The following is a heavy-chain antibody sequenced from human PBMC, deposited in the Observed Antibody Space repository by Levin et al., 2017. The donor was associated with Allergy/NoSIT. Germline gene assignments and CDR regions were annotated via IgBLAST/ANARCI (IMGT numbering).Heavy chain of an antibody. J-gene: IGHJ6*02. CDR3: ARGHLRSVDIVAYAGVLGYYGMDV. D-gene: IGHD5-12*01. Sequence: PGGSLRLSCAASGFTFSSYWMHWVRQAPGKGLVWVSRINSDGSSTSYADSVKGRFTISRDNAKNTLYLQMNSLRAEDTAVYYCARGHLRSVDIVAYAGVLGYYGMDVWGQGTTVTVSS. V-gene: IGHV3-74*01. CDR2: INSDGSST. CDR1: GFTFSSYW.